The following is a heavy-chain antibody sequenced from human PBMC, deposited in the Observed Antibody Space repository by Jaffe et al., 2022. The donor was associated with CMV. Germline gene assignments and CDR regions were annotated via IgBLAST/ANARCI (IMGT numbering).Heavy chain of an antibody. CDR1: GFTFSSYW. V-gene: IGHV3-7*03. Sequence: EVQLVESGGGLVQPGGSLRLSCAASGFTFSSYWMSWVRQAPGKGLEWVANIKQDGSEKYYVDSVKGRFTISRDNAKNSLYLQMNSLRAEDTAVYYCARERLTMNNYYYYYYMDVWGKGTTVTVSS. J-gene: IGHJ6*03. D-gene: IGHD3-22*01. CDR2: IKQDGSEK. CDR3: ARERLTMNNYYYYYYMDV.